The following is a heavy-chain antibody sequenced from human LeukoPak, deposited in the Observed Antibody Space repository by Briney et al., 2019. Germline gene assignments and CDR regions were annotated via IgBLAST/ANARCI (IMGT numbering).Heavy chain of an antibody. Sequence: GGSLRLSCAASGFTFSSYAMSWVRQAPGKGLEWVSAISGSGGSTYYADSVKGRFTISRDNSKITLYLQMNSLRAEDTAVYYCALTATGQQLVPVDYWGQGTLVTVSS. CDR3: ALTATGQQLVPVDY. J-gene: IGHJ4*02. CDR1: GFTFSSYA. CDR2: ISGSGGST. V-gene: IGHV3-23*01. D-gene: IGHD6-6*01.